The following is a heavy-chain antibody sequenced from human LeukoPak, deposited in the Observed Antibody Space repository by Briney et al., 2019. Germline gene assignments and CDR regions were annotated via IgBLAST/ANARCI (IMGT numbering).Heavy chain of an antibody. V-gene: IGHV1-69*04. Sequence: SVKVSCKASGGTFSSYAIGWVRQAPGQGLEWMGRIIPILGIANYAQKFQGRVTITADKSTSTAYMELSSLRSEDTAVYYCARASYYDSSGYYLGYNWFDPWGQGTLVTVSS. CDR2: IIPILGIA. CDR1: GGTFSSYA. D-gene: IGHD3-22*01. J-gene: IGHJ5*02. CDR3: ARASYYDSSGYYLGYNWFDP.